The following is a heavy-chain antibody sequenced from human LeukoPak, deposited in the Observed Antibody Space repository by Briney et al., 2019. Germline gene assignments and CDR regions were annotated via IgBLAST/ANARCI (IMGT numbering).Heavy chain of an antibody. D-gene: IGHD1-26*01. CDR3: ASSGSYRFDY. CDR2: ITASGTAM. J-gene: IGHJ4*02. V-gene: IGHV3-48*02. Sequence: GGSLRLSCAASGFTFSSYSMNWVRQAPGKGLEWVSHITASGTAMFYADSVKGRFTISRDNAKNSLYLQMNSRRDEDTAVYYCASSGSYRFDYWGQGTLVTVSS. CDR1: GFTFSSYS.